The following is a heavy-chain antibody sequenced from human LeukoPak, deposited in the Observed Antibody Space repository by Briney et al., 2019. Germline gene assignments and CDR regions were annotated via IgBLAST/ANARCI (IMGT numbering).Heavy chain of an antibody. CDR1: GFTFSSYA. V-gene: IGHV3-23*01. CDR2: ISGSGGST. J-gene: IGHJ4*02. CDR3: AKDYYYDSSGHIFDY. Sequence: PGGSLRLSCAASGFTFSSYAMSWVRQAPGKGLEWVSAISGSGGSTYYADSVKGRFTISRDNSKNTLYLQMNSLRAEGTAVYYCAKDYYYDSSGHIFDYWGQGTLVTVSS. D-gene: IGHD3-22*01.